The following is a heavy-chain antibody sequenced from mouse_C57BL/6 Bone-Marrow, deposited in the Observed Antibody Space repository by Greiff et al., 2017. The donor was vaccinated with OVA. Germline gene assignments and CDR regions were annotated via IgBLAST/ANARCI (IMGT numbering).Heavy chain of an antibody. J-gene: IGHJ2*01. D-gene: IGHD4-1*01. CDR1: GYTFTSYG. CDR2: IYPRSGNT. Sequence: VMLVESGAELARPGASVKLSCKASGYTFTSYGISWVKQRTGQGLEWIGEIYPRSGNTYYNEKFKGKATLTADKSSSTAYMELRSLTSEDSAVYFCARGTGTPSFDYWGQGTTLTVSS. CDR3: ARGTGTPSFDY. V-gene: IGHV1-81*01.